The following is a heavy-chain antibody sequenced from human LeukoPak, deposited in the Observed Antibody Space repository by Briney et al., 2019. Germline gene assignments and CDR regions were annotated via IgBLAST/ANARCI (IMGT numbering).Heavy chain of an antibody. CDR2: TSHSDSP. D-gene: IGHD3-16*01. CDR1: GYSINSGYY. Sequence: SETLSLTCTVSGYSINSGYYWSWIRQPPGKGLEWIGSTSHSDSPYYNPSLESRVTISLGTSRNQFSLKLTSVTAADTAVYYCARDFGETSLPNWFDPWGQGTLVIVSS. CDR3: ARDFGETSLPNWFDP. V-gene: IGHV4-38-2*02. J-gene: IGHJ5*02.